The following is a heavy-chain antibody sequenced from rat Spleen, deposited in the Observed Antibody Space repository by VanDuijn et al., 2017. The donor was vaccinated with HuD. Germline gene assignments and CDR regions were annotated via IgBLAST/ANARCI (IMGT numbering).Heavy chain of an antibody. CDR2: ISSSGGRT. D-gene: IGHD4-1*01. V-gene: IGHV5-27*01. CDR1: GFTFSNYG. Sequence: EVQLVESGGGLVQPGRSLKLSCAASGFTFSNYGMAWVRQAPTKGLEWVASISSSGGRTYYRDSVKGRFTVSRDDAKSTLYLQMDSLRSEDTATYYCTTYGGLRNWFAYWGQGTLVTVSS. J-gene: IGHJ3*01. CDR3: TTYGGLRNWFAY.